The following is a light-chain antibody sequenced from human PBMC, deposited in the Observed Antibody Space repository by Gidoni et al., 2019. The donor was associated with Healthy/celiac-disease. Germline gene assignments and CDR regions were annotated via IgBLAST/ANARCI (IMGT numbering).Light chain of an antibody. V-gene: IGLV1-47*01. Sequence: QSVLTQPPSASGTPGQRVTISCSGSSSNIGSNYVYWYQQLPGTAPKLLIYRNNQRPSGVPDRFSGAKSGTSASLAISGLRSEDDADYYCAAGDDSLSGHVFGTGTKVTVL. CDR3: AAGDDSLSGHV. CDR1: SSNIGSNY. CDR2: RNN. J-gene: IGLJ1*01.